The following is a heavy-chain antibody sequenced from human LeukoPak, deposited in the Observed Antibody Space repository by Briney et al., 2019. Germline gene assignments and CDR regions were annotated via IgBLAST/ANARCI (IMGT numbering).Heavy chain of an antibody. CDR3: ARDLARSYYDRQRTAGDAFDI. CDR1: GFTFSSYG. Sequence: GGSLRLSCAASGFTFSSYGMHWVRQAPGKGLEWVAVIWYDGSNKYYADSVKGRFTISRDNSKNTLYLQMNSLRAEDTAVYYCARDLARSYYDRQRTAGDAFDIWGQGTMVTVSS. D-gene: IGHD3-22*01. J-gene: IGHJ3*02. V-gene: IGHV3-33*01. CDR2: IWYDGSNK.